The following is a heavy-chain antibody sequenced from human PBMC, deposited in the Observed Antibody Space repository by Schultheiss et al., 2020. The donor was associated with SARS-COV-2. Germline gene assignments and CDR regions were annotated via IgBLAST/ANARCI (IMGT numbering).Heavy chain of an antibody. CDR2: INHRGST. CDR1: GGSISSYY. J-gene: IGHJ6*02. CDR3: ARGPDSSENYYYGMDV. Sequence: SETLSLTCTVSGGSISSYYWSWIRQPPGKGLEWIGEINHRGSTNYNPSLKSRVTISVDTSKNQFSLKLSSVTAADTAVYYCARGPDSSENYYYGMDVWGQGTTVTVSS. V-gene: IGHV4-34*01. D-gene: IGHD6-19*01.